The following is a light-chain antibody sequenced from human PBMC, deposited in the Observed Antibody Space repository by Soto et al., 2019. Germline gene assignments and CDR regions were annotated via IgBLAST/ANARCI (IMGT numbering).Light chain of an antibody. CDR1: QSVRNSY. CDR3: QQYGSSPRFT. Sequence: EIVLPQSPGTLSLSPGERATLACRASQSVRNSYLAWYQQKPGQAPRLLIYGASTRATGIPDRFSGSGSGTDFTLTISRLEPEDFAVYYCQQYGSSPRFTFGPGTKVDIK. J-gene: IGKJ3*01. V-gene: IGKV3-20*01. CDR2: GAS.